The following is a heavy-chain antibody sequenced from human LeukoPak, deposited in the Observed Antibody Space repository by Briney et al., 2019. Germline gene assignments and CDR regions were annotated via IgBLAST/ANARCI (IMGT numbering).Heavy chain of an antibody. V-gene: IGHV1-2*06. CDR1: GYTFTGSY. D-gene: IGHD3-16*01. J-gene: IGHJ4*02. CDR3: ARYIGGSGWC. CDR2: IDVNSGDT. Sequence: ASVKVSCKTSGYTFTGSYVHWVRQAPGQGLEWMGRIDVNSGDTYLAQKFQGRVTLTRDTSISTDYLELSSLNSDDSAVYYRARYIGGSGWCWGQGALVTVSS.